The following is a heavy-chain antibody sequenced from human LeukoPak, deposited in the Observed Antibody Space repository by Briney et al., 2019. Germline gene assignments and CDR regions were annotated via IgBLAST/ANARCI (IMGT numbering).Heavy chain of an antibody. CDR1: GFTYRSYW. Sequence: GGSLRLSCAASGFTYRSYWMHWVRQAPGKGLVWVSRINSDGSSTNYADSVKGRFTISRDNAKNTLYLQMNSLRAEDTAVYYCARAPYYDFWSGYPPDYWGQGTLVTVSS. CDR2: INSDGSST. V-gene: IGHV3-74*01. CDR3: ARAPYYDFWSGYPPDY. J-gene: IGHJ4*02. D-gene: IGHD3-3*01.